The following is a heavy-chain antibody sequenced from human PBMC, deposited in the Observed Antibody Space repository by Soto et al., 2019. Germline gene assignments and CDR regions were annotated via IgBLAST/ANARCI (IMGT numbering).Heavy chain of an antibody. Sequence: PGGSLRLSCAASGFTFSSYSMNWVRQAPGKGLEWVSSISSSSSYIYYADSVKGRFTISRDNAKNSLYLQMNSLRAEDTAVYYCARDPLVGSGYSLSVYWGQGTLVTVSS. CDR3: ARDPLVGSGYSLSVY. D-gene: IGHD3-22*01. J-gene: IGHJ4*02. CDR2: ISSSSSYI. V-gene: IGHV3-21*01. CDR1: GFTFSSYS.